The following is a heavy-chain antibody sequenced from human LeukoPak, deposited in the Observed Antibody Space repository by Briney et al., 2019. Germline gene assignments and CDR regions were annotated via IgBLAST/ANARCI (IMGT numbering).Heavy chain of an antibody. V-gene: IGHV4-59*01. Sequence: KPSETLSLTCSVSGDYISRYYWSWVRQPPGKGLEWIGYIYGTGSTNYNPSLKGRVTISVDTSKNQFSLRLSYVTAADTAVYYCARSGDGDFARATYYYYYYGMDVWGQGTTVTVSS. CDR3: ARSGDGDFARATYYYYYYGMDV. D-gene: IGHD4-17*01. J-gene: IGHJ6*02. CDR2: IYGTGST. CDR1: GDYISRYY.